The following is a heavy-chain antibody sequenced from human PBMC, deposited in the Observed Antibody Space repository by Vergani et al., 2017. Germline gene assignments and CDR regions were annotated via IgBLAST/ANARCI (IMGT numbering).Heavy chain of an antibody. CDR2: IYHSGGA. CDR3: ARTESFILRYFHWAL. D-gene: IGHD3-9*01. Sequence: QVQLQESGPGLVKPSQTLSLTCSVSGGSISANYYYWNWIRQSPGKGLEWIGNIYHSGGAYYNPSLKGRVTISVDTSKNQFSLEVTSVTAADTAIYFCARTESFILRYFHWALWGQGTLVTVSS. CDR1: GGSISANYYY. J-gene: IGHJ4*02. V-gene: IGHV4-39*01.